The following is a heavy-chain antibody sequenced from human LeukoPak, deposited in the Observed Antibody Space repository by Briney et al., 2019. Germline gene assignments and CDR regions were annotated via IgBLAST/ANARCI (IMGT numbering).Heavy chain of an antibody. Sequence: PSETLSLTCTVSGGSISSYYWSWIRQPPGKGLEWIGYIYYSGSTNYNPSLKSRVTISVDTSKNQFSLKLSSVTAADTAVYYCARTDGLLLNASDIWGQGTMVTVSS. D-gene: IGHD3-22*01. CDR2: IYYSGST. V-gene: IGHV4-59*01. J-gene: IGHJ3*02. CDR3: ARTDGLLLNASDI. CDR1: GGSISSYY.